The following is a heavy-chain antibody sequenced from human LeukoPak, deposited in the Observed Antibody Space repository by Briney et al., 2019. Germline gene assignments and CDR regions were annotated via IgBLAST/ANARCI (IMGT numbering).Heavy chain of an antibody. CDR3: AKDLLY. J-gene: IGHJ4*02. CDR1: RFPFSTYT. Sequence: GGSLRLSCAASRFPFSTYTMNWVRQAPGKGLEWLSVIFGIDGTSYADSVKGRFTISRDNSKNTVYLQMNSLRAEDTAVYYCAKDLLYWGQGTLVTVSP. D-gene: IGHD1-26*01. CDR2: IFGIDGT. V-gene: IGHV3-53*01.